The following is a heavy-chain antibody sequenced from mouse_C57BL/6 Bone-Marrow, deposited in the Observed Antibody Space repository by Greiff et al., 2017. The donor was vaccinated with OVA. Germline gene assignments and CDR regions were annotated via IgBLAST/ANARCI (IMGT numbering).Heavy chain of an antibody. CDR3: ARVPSPYYFDY. Sequence: EVMLVESEGGLVQPGSSMKLSCTASGFTFSDYYMAWVRQVPEKGLEWVANINYDGSSTYYLDSLKSRFIISRDNAKNILYLQMSSLKSEDTATHYCARVPSPYYFDYWGQGTTLTVSS. CDR1: GFTFSDYY. J-gene: IGHJ2*01. V-gene: IGHV5-16*01. CDR2: INYDGSST.